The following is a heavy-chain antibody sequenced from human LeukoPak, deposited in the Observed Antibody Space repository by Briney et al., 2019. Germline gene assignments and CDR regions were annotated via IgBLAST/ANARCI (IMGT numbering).Heavy chain of an antibody. CDR1: GYPFRGDS. V-gene: IGHV1-2*02. Sequence: ASVKVSCKASGYPFRGDSMHWVRQAPGQGLEWMGLINPNSGDTKYEQKFQGRVTMAWDASISTVYMELKRLTSDDAAVYYCARRVQQLVATGWFDPWGQGTLVTVSS. CDR3: ARRVQQLVATGWFDP. CDR2: INPNSGDT. J-gene: IGHJ5*02. D-gene: IGHD6-13*01.